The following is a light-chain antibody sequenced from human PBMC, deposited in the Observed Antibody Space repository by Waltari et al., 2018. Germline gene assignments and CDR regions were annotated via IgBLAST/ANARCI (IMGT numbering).Light chain of an antibody. J-gene: IGKJ2*01. Sequence: EIVLTQSPDTLSLSPGARATLSCRASQSVSANYLAWYQQKPGRAPRLLIYGASNRATGIPDRFSGSESGTDFTLTISSLEPEDFAVYFCQQYGSSPPMYTFGLGTKLEIK. CDR3: QQYGSSPPMYT. CDR1: QSVSANY. CDR2: GAS. V-gene: IGKV3-20*01.